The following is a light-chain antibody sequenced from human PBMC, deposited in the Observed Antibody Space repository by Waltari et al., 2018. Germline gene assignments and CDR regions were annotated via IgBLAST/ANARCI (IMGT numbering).Light chain of an antibody. CDR1: QRISSY. CDR2: GAS. J-gene: IGKJ3*01. V-gene: IGKV1-39*01. Sequence: DIQMTQSPSFLSASVGDRVTITCRASQRISSYLNWYQMKPGKAPELLIYGASTVQSGVPSRFSGSGFGTDFTLTISSLQPEDFATCYCQQTYNLITFGPGTKVDLK. CDR3: QQTYNLIT.